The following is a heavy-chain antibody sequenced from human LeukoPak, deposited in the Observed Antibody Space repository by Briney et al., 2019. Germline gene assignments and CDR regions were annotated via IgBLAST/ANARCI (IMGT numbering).Heavy chain of an antibody. CDR1: GGSISSYY. D-gene: IGHD5-24*01. Sequence: SETLSLTCTVSGGSISSYYWSWIRQPPGKGLEWIGYIYYSGSTNYNPSLKSRVTISVDTSKNQFSLKLSSVTAADTAVYYCARGSGDGYLIEPYYFDYWGQGTLVTVSS. V-gene: IGHV4-59*12. CDR3: ARGSGDGYLIEPYYFDY. J-gene: IGHJ4*02. CDR2: IYYSGST.